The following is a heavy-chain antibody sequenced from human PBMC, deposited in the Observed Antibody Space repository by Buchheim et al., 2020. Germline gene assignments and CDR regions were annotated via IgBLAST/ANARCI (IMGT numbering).Heavy chain of an antibody. CDR2: ISYDGSNK. CDR3: ARDVSGTSHFDY. J-gene: IGHJ4*02. Sequence: QVQLVESGGGVVQPGRSLRLSCAASGFTFSSYAMHWVRQAPGKGLEWVAVISYDGSNKYYADSVKGRFTISRDNSKNTLYLQMNSLRAEDTAVYYCARDVSGTSHFDYWGQGTL. D-gene: IGHD2-2*01. V-gene: IGHV3-30-3*01. CDR1: GFTFSSYA.